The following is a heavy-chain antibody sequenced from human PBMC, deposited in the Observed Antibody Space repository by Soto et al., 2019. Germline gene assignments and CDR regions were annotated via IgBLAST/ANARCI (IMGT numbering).Heavy chain of an antibody. CDR3: ARQGVNYYDSSGYYYVGAFDI. CDR1: GGSISSSSYY. V-gene: IGHV4-39*01. CDR2: IYYSGST. Sequence: PSETLSLTCTVSGGSISSSSYYWGWIRQPPGKGLEWIGSIYYSGSTYYNPSLKSRVTISVDTSKNQFSLKLSSVTAADTAVYYCARQGVNYYDSSGYYYVGAFDIWGQGTMVS. D-gene: IGHD3-22*01. J-gene: IGHJ3*02.